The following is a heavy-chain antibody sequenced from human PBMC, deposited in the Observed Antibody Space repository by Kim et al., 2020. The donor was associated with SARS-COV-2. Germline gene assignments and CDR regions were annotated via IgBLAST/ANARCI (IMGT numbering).Heavy chain of an antibody. J-gene: IGHJ6*02. CDR2: IWYDGSNK. CDR1: GFTFSSYG. V-gene: IGHV3-33*01. CDR3: ARDTRDYYGMDV. Sequence: GGSLRLSCAASGFTFSSYGMHCVRQAPGKGLEWVAVIWYDGSNKYYADSVKGRFTISRDNSKNTLYLQMNSLRAEDTAVYYCARDTRDYYGMDVWGQGTTVTVSS.